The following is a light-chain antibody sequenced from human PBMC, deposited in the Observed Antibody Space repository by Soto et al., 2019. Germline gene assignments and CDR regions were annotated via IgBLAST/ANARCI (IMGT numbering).Light chain of an antibody. CDR2: EGT. CDR3: CSYAATFSV. V-gene: IGLV2-23*01. J-gene: IGLJ3*02. CDR1: GSDFGTYNL. Sequence: QSALTQPASVSGSPGQSITISCIGTGSDFGTYNLFSWYQQHPGKAPKLIIYEGTKRPSGVSNRFSGSKSGNTASLTVSGLQAEDEADYFCCSYAATFSVFGGGTKLTVL.